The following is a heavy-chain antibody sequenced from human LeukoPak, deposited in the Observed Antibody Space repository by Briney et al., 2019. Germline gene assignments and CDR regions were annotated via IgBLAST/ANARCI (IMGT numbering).Heavy chain of an antibody. Sequence: GGSLRLSCAASGFTFSSYGMHWVRQAPGKGLEWVAVIWYDGSNKYYADSVKGRFTISRDNYKNTLYLQMNSLRAEDTAVYYCARVGGSYTNDYWGQGTLVTVSS. CDR2: IWYDGSNK. CDR1: GFTFSSYG. J-gene: IGHJ4*02. V-gene: IGHV3-33*01. CDR3: ARVGGSYTNDY. D-gene: IGHD1-26*01.